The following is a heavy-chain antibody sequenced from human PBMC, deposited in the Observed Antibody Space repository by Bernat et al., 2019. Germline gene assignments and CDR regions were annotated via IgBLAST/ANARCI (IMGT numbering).Heavy chain of an antibody. CDR3: ARGGRSGYCSGDSCFRIDS. CDR2: ISSDGIST. CDR1: GFTFSSYV. J-gene: IGHJ4*02. Sequence: VQLVESGGGLVKPGGSLRLSCAASGFTFSSYVMYWVRQAPGEGLEYVSAISSDGISTYYSNSMKDRFTISRDNSKNTLYLQMGSLRAEDMAVYYCARGGRSGYCSGDSCFRIDSWGQGTLVTVSS. D-gene: IGHD2-15*01. V-gene: IGHV3-64*01.